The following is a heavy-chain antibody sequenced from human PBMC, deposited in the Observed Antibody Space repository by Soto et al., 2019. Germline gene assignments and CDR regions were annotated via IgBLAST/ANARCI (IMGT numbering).Heavy chain of an antibody. Sequence: ASETLSLTCTVSGGSISSGDYYWSWIRHPPGKGLEWIGYIYYSVSTYYNPSLKSRVTISVDTSKNQFSPKLSSVTAADTAVYYCARTFATVTKVAHCYFEYWGEWNLVSVSA. CDR3: ARTFATVTKVAHCYFEY. CDR1: GGSISSGDYY. CDR2: IYYSVST. V-gene: IGHV4-30-4*01. D-gene: IGHD4-17*01. J-gene: IGHJ4*03.